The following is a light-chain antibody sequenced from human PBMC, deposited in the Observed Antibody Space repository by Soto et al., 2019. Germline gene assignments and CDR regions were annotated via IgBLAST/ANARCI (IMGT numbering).Light chain of an antibody. CDR2: AAS. CDR3: QQLNRYPSGLT. Sequence: DIQLTQSPSFLSASVGDRVTITCRASQGISSYLAWYQQKPGKAPKLLIYAASTLQSGVPSRFSGSGSGTEFALAISSLEREDFATYYCQQLNRYPSGLTFGGGTNVEIK. V-gene: IGKV1-9*01. J-gene: IGKJ4*01. CDR1: QGISSY.